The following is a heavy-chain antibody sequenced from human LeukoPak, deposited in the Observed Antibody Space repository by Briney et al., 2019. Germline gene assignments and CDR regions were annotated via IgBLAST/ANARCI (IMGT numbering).Heavy chain of an antibody. J-gene: IGHJ4*02. Sequence: GASVKVSCKASGYTFTSYYMHWVRQAPGQGLEWMGIINPSGGSTSYAQKFQGRVTMTRDTSTSTVYMELSSLRSKDTAVYYCARDRRSGWYDYWGQGTLVTVSS. CDR3: ARDRRSGWYDY. V-gene: IGHV1-46*01. CDR2: INPSGGST. CDR1: GYTFTSYY. D-gene: IGHD6-19*01.